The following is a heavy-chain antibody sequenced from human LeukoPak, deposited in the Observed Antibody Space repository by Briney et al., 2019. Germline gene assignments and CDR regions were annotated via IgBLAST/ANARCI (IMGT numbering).Heavy chain of an antibody. CDR3: ARKAAFSLITMVHNFDY. CDR1: GYTFTSYG. D-gene: IGHD3-10*01. V-gene: IGHV1-18*01. CDR2: ISAYNGNT. Sequence: EASVKVSCKASGYTFTSYGISWVRQAPGQGLEWMGWISAYNGNTNYAQKLQGRVTMTTDTSTSTAYMELRSLRSDDTAVYYCARKAAFSLITMVHNFDYWGQGTLVTVSS. J-gene: IGHJ4*02.